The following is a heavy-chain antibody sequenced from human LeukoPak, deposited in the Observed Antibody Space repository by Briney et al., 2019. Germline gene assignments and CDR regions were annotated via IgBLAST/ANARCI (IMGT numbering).Heavy chain of an antibody. Sequence: PSETLSLTCTVSGGSISSYHWSWIRQPPGQGLEWIGYIYYSGSNHYNPSLKSRVTISVDTSKNQFSLNLTSVTAADTAVYYCARDSIWSTGYYYYFDLWGRGTVVTVSS. J-gene: IGHJ2*01. V-gene: IGHV4-59*01. CDR1: GGSISSYH. CDR3: ARDSIWSTGYYYYFDL. D-gene: IGHD3-22*01. CDR2: IYYSGSN.